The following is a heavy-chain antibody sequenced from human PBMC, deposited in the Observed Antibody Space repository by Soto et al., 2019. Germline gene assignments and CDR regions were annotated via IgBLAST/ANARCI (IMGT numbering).Heavy chain of an antibody. CDR3: TTDPPRYCSSTTCYLGH. V-gene: IGHV3-15*01. Sequence: GGSLRLSSAGSGFGFSNAWLNWVRQAPGMGLEWVGRIKSKTDGGTTDYAAPVKGRFTISRDDSKNTLYLQMNSLKTEDTAVYYCTTDPPRYCSSTTCYLGHWGQGTLVTVSS. J-gene: IGHJ4*02. CDR1: GFGFSNAW. D-gene: IGHD2-2*01. CDR2: IKSKTDGGTT.